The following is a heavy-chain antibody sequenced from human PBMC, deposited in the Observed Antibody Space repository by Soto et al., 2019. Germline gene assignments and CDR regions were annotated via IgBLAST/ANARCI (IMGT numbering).Heavy chain of an antibody. D-gene: IGHD4-17*01. V-gene: IGHV4-4*02. Sequence: SETLSLTCAVSGGSISSSNWWSWVRQPPGKGLEWIGEIYHSGSTYYNPSLKSRVTISVDTSKNQFSLKLSSVTAADTAVYYCASHSTVPRARDAFDIWGQGTMVTVSS. CDR1: GGSISSSNW. CDR3: ASHSTVPRARDAFDI. CDR2: IYHSGST. J-gene: IGHJ3*02.